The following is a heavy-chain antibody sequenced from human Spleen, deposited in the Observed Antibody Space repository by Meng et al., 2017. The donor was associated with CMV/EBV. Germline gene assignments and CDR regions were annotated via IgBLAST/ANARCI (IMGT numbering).Heavy chain of an antibody. J-gene: IGHJ4*02. D-gene: IGHD1-7*01. V-gene: IGHV4-34*01. CDR1: GGSFSGYY. CDR3: AVRGWNYGY. Sequence: QVQLQQWGAGLLKPSETLSLNCAFYGGSFSGYYWSWISQPPGKGPEWIGESNHSGSTNYNPSLKSRVTISVDTSKNQFSLKLSSVTAADTAVYYCAVRGWNYGYWGQGTLVPVSS. CDR2: SNHSGST.